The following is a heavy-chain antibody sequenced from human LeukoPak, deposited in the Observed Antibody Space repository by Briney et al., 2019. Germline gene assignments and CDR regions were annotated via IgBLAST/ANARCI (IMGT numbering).Heavy chain of an antibody. CDR3: ARIRGPDYYDSSGYPYYFDY. V-gene: IGHV1-2*02. CDR2: INPNSGGT. CDR1: GYTFTGYY. J-gene: IGHJ4*02. D-gene: IGHD3-22*01. Sequence: ASVKVSCKASGYTFTGYYMHWVRQAPGQGLEWMGWINPNSGGTNYAQKFQGRVTMTRDTSISTAYMELSRLRSDDTAVYYCARIRGPDYYDSSGYPYYFDYWGQGTLVTVSS.